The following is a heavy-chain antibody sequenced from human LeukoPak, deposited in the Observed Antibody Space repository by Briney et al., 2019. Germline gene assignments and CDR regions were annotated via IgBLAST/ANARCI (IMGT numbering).Heavy chain of an antibody. D-gene: IGHD3-16*02. J-gene: IGHJ4*02. CDR1: GGSISSYY. Sequence: SETLSLTCTVSGGSISSYYWSWIRQPPGKGLEWIGYIYYSGSTNYNPSLKSRVTISVDTSKNQSSLKLSSVTAADTAVYYCARSLGELSLYSFDYWGQGTLVTVSS. CDR2: IYYSGST. CDR3: ARSLGELSLYSFDY. V-gene: IGHV4-59*01.